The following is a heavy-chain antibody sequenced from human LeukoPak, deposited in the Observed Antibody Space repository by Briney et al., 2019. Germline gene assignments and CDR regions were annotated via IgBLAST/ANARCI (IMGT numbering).Heavy chain of an antibody. D-gene: IGHD2-2*01. CDR2: IYYSGST. CDR3: ARDTDCSSTSCPELVYYYMDV. J-gene: IGHJ6*03. Sequence: SETLSLTCTVSGGSISSSSYYWGWIRQPPGKGLEWIGSIYYSGSTYYNPSLKSRVTISVDTSKNQFSLKLSSVTAADTAVYYCARDTDCSSTSCPELVYYYMDVWGKGTTVTVSS. V-gene: IGHV4-39*07. CDR1: GGSISSSSYY.